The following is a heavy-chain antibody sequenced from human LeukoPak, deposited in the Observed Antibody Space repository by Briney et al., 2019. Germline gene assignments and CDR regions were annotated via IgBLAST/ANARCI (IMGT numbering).Heavy chain of an antibody. CDR1: GGSISSYY. CDR3: ARANGYDYFDY. CDR2: IYYSGST. J-gene: IGHJ4*02. V-gene: IGHV4-59*01. Sequence: SETLSLTCTVSGGSISSYYWSWIRQPPGKGLEWIGYIYYSGSTNYNPSLKSRGTISVDTSKNQFSLKLSSVTAADTAVYYCARANGYDYFDYWGQGTLVTVSS. D-gene: IGHD5-12*01.